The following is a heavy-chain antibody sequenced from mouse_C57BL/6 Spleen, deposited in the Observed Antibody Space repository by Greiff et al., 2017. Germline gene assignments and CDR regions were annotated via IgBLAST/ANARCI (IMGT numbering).Heavy chain of an antibody. D-gene: IGHD2-4*01. CDR3: ARGEYDYDGYFDV. CDR1: GYTFTSYG. V-gene: IGHV1-81*01. Sequence: QVQLQQSGAELARPGASVKLSCKASGYTFTSYGISWVKQRTGQGLEWIGEIYPRSGNTYYNEKFKGKATLTADKSSSTVDMELRSLTSEDSAVYFCARGEYDYDGYFDVWGTGTTVTVSS. CDR2: IYPRSGNT. J-gene: IGHJ1*03.